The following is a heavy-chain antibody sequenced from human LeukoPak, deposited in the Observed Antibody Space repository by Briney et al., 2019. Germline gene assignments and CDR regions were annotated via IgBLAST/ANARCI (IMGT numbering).Heavy chain of an antibody. CDR3: ARENTMGRIDY. CDR2: IYYSGST. D-gene: IGHD1/OR15-1a*01. J-gene: IGHJ4*02. CDR1: GGSISSYY. Sequence: SETLSLTCTVSGGSISSYYWSWIRQPPGKGLEWIGYIYYSGSTNYNPSLKSRVTISVDTSKNQFSLQLNSVTPEDTAVYFCARENTMGRIDYWGQGTLVTVSS. V-gene: IGHV4-59*12.